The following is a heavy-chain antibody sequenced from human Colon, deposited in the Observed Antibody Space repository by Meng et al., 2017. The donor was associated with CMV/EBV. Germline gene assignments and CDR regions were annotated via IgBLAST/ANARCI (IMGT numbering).Heavy chain of an antibody. CDR1: GFSFDDYA. CDR2: VNWGGDKI. J-gene: IGHJ6*02. V-gene: IGHV3-9*01. CDR3: AKDRTVGGYTFGLDV. D-gene: IGHD5-12*01. Sequence: SLKISCVASGFSFDDYAMHWVRQVPGKGLEWVSNVNWGGDKIGYADSVKGRFTISRDNAKNSLYLQMDSLSAADTAVYYCAKDRTVGGYTFGLDVWGQGTTVTVS.